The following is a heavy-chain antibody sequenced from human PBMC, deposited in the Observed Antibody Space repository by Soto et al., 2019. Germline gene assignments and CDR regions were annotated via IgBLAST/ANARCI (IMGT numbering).Heavy chain of an antibody. CDR1: GGTFSSYT. CDR2: IIPILGIA. CDR3: ATRGVATTKGAFDI. J-gene: IGHJ3*02. V-gene: IGHV1-69*02. D-gene: IGHD5-12*01. Sequence: QVQLVQSGAEVKKPGSSVKVSCKASGGTFSSYTISWVRQAPGQGLEWMGRIIPILGIANYAQKFQGRVTITADKSTSTAYMELSSLRSVDTAVYYSATRGVATTKGAFDIWGQGTMVTVSS.